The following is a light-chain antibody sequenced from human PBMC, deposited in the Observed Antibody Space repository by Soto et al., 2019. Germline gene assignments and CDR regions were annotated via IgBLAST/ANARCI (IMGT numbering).Light chain of an antibody. Sequence: EIVLTQSACTLSSSPGERATLSWGASQSVSSSYLAWYQQKPGQPPRLLIYGASSRATGIPDRFSGSGSGTDFTLTISRLEPQDFAVYYCQQYGSSPPLTFGGGTKVDIK. J-gene: IGKJ4*01. CDR2: GAS. V-gene: IGKV3-20*01. CDR1: QSVSSSY. CDR3: QQYGSSPPLT.